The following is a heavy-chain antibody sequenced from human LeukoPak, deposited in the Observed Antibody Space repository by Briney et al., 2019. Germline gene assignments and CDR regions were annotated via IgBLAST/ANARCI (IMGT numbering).Heavy chain of an antibody. J-gene: IGHJ6*03. D-gene: IGHD4-11*01. V-gene: IGHV4-4*07. CDR3: ARASVTYYYYYYMDV. CDR1: GGSISNYY. CDR2: IYTSGST. Sequence: SETLSLTCTVSGGSISNYYWNCIRQPAGKGLEWIGRIYTSGSTNYNPSLKSRVTMSVDTSKNQFSLKLTSVTAADTAAYYCARASVTYYYYYYMDVWGKGTAVTVSS.